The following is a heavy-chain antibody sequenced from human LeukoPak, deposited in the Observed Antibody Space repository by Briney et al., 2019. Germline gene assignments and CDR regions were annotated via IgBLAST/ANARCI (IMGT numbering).Heavy chain of an antibody. J-gene: IGHJ4*02. Sequence: ASVKVSCRASGYTFTGYYMHWVRQAPGQGLEWMGRINPNSGGTNYAQKFQGRVTMTRDTSISTAYMELSRLRSDDTAVYYCTRDRGYDYFFDYWGQGTLVTVSS. D-gene: IGHD5-12*01. CDR3: TRDRGYDYFFDY. CDR2: INPNSGGT. CDR1: GYTFTGYY. V-gene: IGHV1-2*06.